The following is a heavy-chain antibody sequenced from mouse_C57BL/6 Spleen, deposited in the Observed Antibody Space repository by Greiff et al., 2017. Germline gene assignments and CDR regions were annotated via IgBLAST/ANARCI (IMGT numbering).Heavy chain of an antibody. CDR3: ARGSTHYGSSSYAMDY. CDR2: IYPGSGST. Sequence: QVQLQQSGAELVKPGASVKMSCKASGYTFTSYWITWVKQRPGQGLEWIGDIYPGSGSTNYNEKFKSKATLTVDTSSSTAYMQLSSLTSEDSAVYYCARGSTHYGSSSYAMDYWGQGTSVTVSS. V-gene: IGHV1-55*01. J-gene: IGHJ4*01. CDR1: GYTFTSYW. D-gene: IGHD1-1*01.